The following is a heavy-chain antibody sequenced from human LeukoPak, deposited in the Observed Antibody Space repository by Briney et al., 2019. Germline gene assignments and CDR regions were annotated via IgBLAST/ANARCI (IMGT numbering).Heavy chain of an antibody. D-gene: IGHD1-26*01. Sequence: ASVKVSCKASGYTFTSYDINWVRQATGQGLEWVGWVNPNSGDTGYAQKFQGRVSMTRSTSISTAYMELSSLRSEDTAVYYCAGIEGNYWGQGTLVTVSS. J-gene: IGHJ4*02. CDR1: GYTFTSYD. V-gene: IGHV1-8*01. CDR2: VNPNSGDT. CDR3: AGIEGNY.